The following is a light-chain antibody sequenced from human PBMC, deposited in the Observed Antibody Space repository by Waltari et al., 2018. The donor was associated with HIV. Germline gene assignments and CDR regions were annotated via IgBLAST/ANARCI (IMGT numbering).Light chain of an antibody. Sequence: QSVLTQPPSVSAAPGQKVTISCSGSSSNIGNNYVSWYQQLPGTAPKIRIYDNNRRPSGIHDGFSGSKSGTAATLGITGLQTGDEADYYCGTWDSSLSAGVFGGGTKLTVL. J-gene: IGLJ2*01. CDR3: GTWDSSLSAGV. CDR1: SSNIGNNY. V-gene: IGLV1-51*01. CDR2: DNN.